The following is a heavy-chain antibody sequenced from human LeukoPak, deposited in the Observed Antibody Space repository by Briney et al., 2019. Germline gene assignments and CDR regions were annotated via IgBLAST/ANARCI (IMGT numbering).Heavy chain of an antibody. CDR1: GFTFSSYE. J-gene: IGHJ4*02. CDR3: ARDQGNYYGSGSYDY. CDR2: ISSSSSTI. Sequence: TGGSLRLSCAASGFTFSSYEMNWVRQAPGKGLEWVSYISSSSSTIYYADSVKGRFTISRDNAKNSLYLQMNSLRAEDTAVYYCARDQGNYYGSGSYDYWGQGTLVTVSS. V-gene: IGHV3-48*01. D-gene: IGHD3-10*01.